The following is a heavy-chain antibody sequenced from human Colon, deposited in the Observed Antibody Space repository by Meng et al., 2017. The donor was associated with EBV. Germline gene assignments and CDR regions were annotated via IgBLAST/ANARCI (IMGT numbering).Heavy chain of an antibody. Sequence: QVQLVQSGTGLKKPGATVEVSCKASGYTFTSYARNWVRQAPGQRLEWMGWINTGNGETKYSQKFQGRVTLTRDTSASTAYMELSSLRSEDTAVYYCASRPGIAVAGFDYWGQGTLVTVSS. CDR1: GYTFTSYA. D-gene: IGHD6-19*01. CDR2: INTGNGET. V-gene: IGHV1-3*04. J-gene: IGHJ4*02. CDR3: ASRPGIAVAGFDY.